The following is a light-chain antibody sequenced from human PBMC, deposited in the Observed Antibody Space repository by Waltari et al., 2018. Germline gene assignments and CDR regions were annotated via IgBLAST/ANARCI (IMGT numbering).Light chain of an antibody. CDR1: TGAVAGDFY. CDR3: LLHFGGDQLV. CDR2: GST. Sequence: QTVVTQEPSLTVSPGGTVTLTCASSTGAVAGDFYPPWFQQMPGQAPRAPIFGSTNKYSWTPARFSGSLLGGKAALTLSGAQPEDEADYYCLLHFGGDQLVFGGGTKLTVL. V-gene: IGLV7-43*01. J-gene: IGLJ3*02.